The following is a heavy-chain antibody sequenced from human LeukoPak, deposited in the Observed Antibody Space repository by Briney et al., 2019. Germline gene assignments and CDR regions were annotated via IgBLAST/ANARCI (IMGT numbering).Heavy chain of an antibody. Sequence: SETLSLTCAVSGGSISSDNWWGWVRQPPGKGLEWIGEIYHSGSTSYNPSLKSRVTIEVDKSNNQFSLKLSSVTAADTALYYCACTTTVTTKLNYWGQGILVTVSS. CDR2: IYHSGST. V-gene: IGHV4-4*02. J-gene: IGHJ4*02. CDR1: GGSISSDNW. CDR3: ACTTTVTTKLNY. D-gene: IGHD4-17*01.